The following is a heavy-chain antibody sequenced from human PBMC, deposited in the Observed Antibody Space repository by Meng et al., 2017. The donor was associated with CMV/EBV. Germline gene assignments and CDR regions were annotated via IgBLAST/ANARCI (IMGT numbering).Heavy chain of an antibody. V-gene: IGHV3-7*01. CDR3: ARQYYDILTGYYNVIGVFDY. CDR1: GFTFSSYW. CDR2: IKQDGSEK. D-gene: IGHD3-9*01. J-gene: IGHJ4*02. Sequence: GGSLRLSCAASGFTFSSYWMSWVRQAPGKGLEWVANIKQDGSEKYYVDSVKGRFTISRDNAKNSLYLQMNSLRAEDTAVYYCARQYYDILTGYYNVIGVFDYWGQGTLVPSPQ.